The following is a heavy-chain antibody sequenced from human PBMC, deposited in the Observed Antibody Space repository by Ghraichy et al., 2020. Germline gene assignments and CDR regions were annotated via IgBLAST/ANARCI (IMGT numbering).Heavy chain of an antibody. Sequence: GGSLRLSCAASGFTVSSNYMSWVRQAPGKGLEWVSVIYSGGSTYYADSVKGRFTISRHNSKNTLYLQMNSLRAEDTAVYYCARVLSFGVVTSYYDWFDPWGQGTLVTVSS. D-gene: IGHD3-3*01. J-gene: IGHJ5*02. CDR2: IYSGGST. V-gene: IGHV3-53*04. CDR3: ARVLSFGVVTSYYDWFDP. CDR1: GFTVSSNY.